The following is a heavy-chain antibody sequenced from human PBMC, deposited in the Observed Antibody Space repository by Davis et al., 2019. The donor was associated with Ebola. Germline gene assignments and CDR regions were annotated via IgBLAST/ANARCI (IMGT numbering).Heavy chain of an antibody. D-gene: IGHD5-18*01. V-gene: IGHV1-69*13. CDR2: IIPIFGTA. CDR1: GCTFSSYA. J-gene: IGHJ6*02. Sequence: SVKVSCKASGCTFSSYAISWVRQAPGQGLEWMGGIIPIFGTANYAQKFQGRVTITEDESTSTACMEVSSLGSEDTAVYYCARGAYVDTAMVLQRTNGMDDWGQGTTVTVSS. CDR3: ARGAYVDTAMVLQRTNGMDD.